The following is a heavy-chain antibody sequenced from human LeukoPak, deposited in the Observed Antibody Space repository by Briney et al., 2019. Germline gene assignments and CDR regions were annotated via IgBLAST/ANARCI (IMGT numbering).Heavy chain of an antibody. J-gene: IGHJ4*02. CDR1: GASVSGGDYY. D-gene: IGHD3-22*01. V-gene: IGHV4-61*02. CDR3: ARDRQEGGMRVSSFQY. Sequence: PSETLSLTCSVSGASVSGGDYYWSWIRQPAGKGLEWIGRIYGGVSSQRNPSHQYNPSLMSRLTISADASRNQFSLNLNSVTAADTAIYYCARDRQEGGMRVSSFQYWGQGIPVTASS. CDR2: IYGGVSSQRNPSH.